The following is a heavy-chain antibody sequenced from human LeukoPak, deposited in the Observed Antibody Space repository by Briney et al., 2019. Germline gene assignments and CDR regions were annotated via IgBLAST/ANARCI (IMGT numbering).Heavy chain of an antibody. Sequence: GASVKVSCKVSGYTLTELSMHWVRQAPGKGLEWMGGFDPEGGETIYAQKFQGRVTMTEDTSTDTAYMELSSLRSEDTAVYYCATAPYDYVWGSYLPFDYWGQGTLVTVSS. CDR1: GYTLTELS. V-gene: IGHV1-24*01. CDR2: FDPEGGET. J-gene: IGHJ4*02. CDR3: ATAPYDYVWGSYLPFDY. D-gene: IGHD3-16*02.